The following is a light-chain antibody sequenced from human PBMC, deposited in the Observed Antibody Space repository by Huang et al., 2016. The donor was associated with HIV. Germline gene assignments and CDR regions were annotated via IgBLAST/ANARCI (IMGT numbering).Light chain of an antibody. J-gene: IGKJ4*01. CDR3: QQYNDWPPLT. CDR1: QSVSSN. CDR2: GAS. Sequence: EIVMTQSPATLSVSPGERATFSCRASQSVSSNLAWYQQKPGQSPRLLIYGASTRATGSPARFSGSGSGTEFTLTISSLQSEDFAVYYCQQYNDWPPLTFGGGTKVEIK. V-gene: IGKV3D-15*01.